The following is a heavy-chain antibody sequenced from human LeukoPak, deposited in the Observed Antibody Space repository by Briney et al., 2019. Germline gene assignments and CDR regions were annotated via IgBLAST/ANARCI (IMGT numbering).Heavy chain of an antibody. Sequence: SVKVSCKASGGTFSSYAISWVRQAPGQGLEWMGGIIPIFGTANYAQKFQGRVTITADESTSTAYMELSSLRSEDTAVYYCARDVNERWLQFGLGYWGQGTLVTVSS. J-gene: IGHJ4*02. CDR2: IIPIFGTA. CDR1: GGTFSSYA. CDR3: ARDVNERWLQFGLGY. V-gene: IGHV1-69*13. D-gene: IGHD5-24*01.